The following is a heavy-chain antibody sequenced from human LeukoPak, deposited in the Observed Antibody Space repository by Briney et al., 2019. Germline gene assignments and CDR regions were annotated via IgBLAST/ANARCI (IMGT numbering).Heavy chain of an antibody. CDR1: GYSISSGYY. Sequence: SETLSLTCAVSGYSISSGYYWGWIRQPPGKGLEWIGSIYHSGSTYYNPSLKSRVTISVDTSKNQFSLKLSSVTAADTAVYYCARARDSFDYWGQGTLVAVSS. D-gene: IGHD2-21*01. CDR3: ARARDSFDY. CDR2: IYHSGST. J-gene: IGHJ4*02. V-gene: IGHV4-38-2*01.